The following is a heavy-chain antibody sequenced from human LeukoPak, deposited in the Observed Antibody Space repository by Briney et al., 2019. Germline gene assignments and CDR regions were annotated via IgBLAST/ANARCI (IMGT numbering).Heavy chain of an antibody. J-gene: IGHJ6*03. V-gene: IGHV3-33*01. CDR3: ARDGQYGSADYYYYYMDV. CDR2: IWYDGSNK. Sequence: PGRSLRLSCAASGFTFSSYGMHWVRQAPGKGLEWVAVIWYDGSNKYYADSVKGRFTIFIDNSKNTLYLQMNSLRAEDTAVYYCARDGQYGSADYYYYYMDVWGKGTTVTVSS. D-gene: IGHD3-10*01. CDR1: GFTFSSYG.